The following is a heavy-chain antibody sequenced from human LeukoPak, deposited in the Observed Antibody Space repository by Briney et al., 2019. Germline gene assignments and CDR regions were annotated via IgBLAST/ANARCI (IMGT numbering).Heavy chain of an antibody. D-gene: IGHD3-10*01. CDR1: GFTVSSNY. CDR3: ARRTPLIRGIIRTYFYLGMDV. V-gene: IGHV3-53*01. J-gene: IGHJ6*02. CDR2: IYSGGST. Sequence: GGSLRLSCAASGFTVSSNYMSWVRQAPGKGLEWVSVIYSGGSTYYADSVKGRFTISRDNSKNTLYLQMNSLRAEDTAVYYCARRTPLIRGIIRTYFYLGMDVWGQGTTVIVSS.